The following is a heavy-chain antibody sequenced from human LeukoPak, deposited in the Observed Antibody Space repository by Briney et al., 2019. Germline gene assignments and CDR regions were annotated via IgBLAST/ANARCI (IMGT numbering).Heavy chain of an antibody. D-gene: IGHD4-17*01. V-gene: IGHV3-48*01. Sequence: PGGSLRLSCAASGFTFSSYSMNWVRQAPGKGLEWVSYISGTSSTTHYADSVKGRFTISRDNSKNTLYLQMNSLRAEDTAVYYCAKDSVKVTTVRRVPHYMDVWGKGTTVTISS. J-gene: IGHJ6*03. CDR1: GFTFSSYS. CDR3: AKDSVKVTTVRRVPHYMDV. CDR2: ISGTSSTT.